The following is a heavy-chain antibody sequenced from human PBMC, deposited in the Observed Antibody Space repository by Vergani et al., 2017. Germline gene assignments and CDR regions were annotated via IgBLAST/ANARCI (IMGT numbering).Heavy chain of an antibody. CDR3: ARDPTYYGVRYYYYGMDV. V-gene: IGHV3-21*01. Sequence: EVQLVESGGGLVKPGGSLRLSCAASGFTFSSYSMNWVRQAPGKGLEWVSSISSSSSYIYYADSVKGRFTISRDNAKNSLYLQMNSLRAEDTAVYYCARDPTYYGVRYYYYGMDVWGQGTTVTVSS. D-gene: IGHD4-17*01. CDR1: GFTFSSYS. J-gene: IGHJ6*02. CDR2: ISSSSSYI.